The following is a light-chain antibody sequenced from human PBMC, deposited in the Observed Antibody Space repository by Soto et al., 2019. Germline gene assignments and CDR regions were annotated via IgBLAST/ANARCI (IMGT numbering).Light chain of an antibody. CDR3: QQYNSYSLST. V-gene: IGKV1-5*01. J-gene: IGKJ2*01. Sequence: DIQMTQSPSTLSASVGDRVTITCRASQSIGDWLAWYQQRPGIAPSLLIYDASVSASGIPTRFSGSGSGTEFTLTITGLQPDDFATYYCQQYNSYSLSTFGQGTKLEI. CDR1: QSIGDW. CDR2: DAS.